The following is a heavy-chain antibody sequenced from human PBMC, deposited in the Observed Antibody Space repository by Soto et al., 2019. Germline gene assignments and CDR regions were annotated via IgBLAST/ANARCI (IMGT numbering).Heavy chain of an antibody. CDR1: GFTLSDYA. D-gene: IGHD2-2*01. V-gene: IGHV3-23*01. CDR3: AKGDCGSISCLSFQH. CDR2: ISGSGGTA. J-gene: IGHJ1*01. Sequence: EVQMLESGGGLVQPGGSLRLSCVASGFTLSDYAMTWVRQAPGKGLAWVASISGSGGTAYYADSVEGRFTVSRDNSKNTLYLQLNSLTVEDTAVYYCAKGDCGSISCLSFQHWGQGTLVTVSS.